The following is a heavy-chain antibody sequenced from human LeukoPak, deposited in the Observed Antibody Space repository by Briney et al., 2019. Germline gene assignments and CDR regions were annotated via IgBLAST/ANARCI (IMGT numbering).Heavy chain of an antibody. CDR1: GYTFTSYY. D-gene: IGHD2-15*01. CDR3: ARAYCSGGSCSTYYFDY. Sequence: ASVKVSCKASGYTFTSYYMHWVRQAPGQGLEWMGIINPSGGSTSYAQKFQGRVTMTRDTSTSTVYMELSSLRSEDTAVYYCARAYCSGGSCSTYYFDYWGQGTLVTVSS. J-gene: IGHJ4*02. CDR2: INPSGGST. V-gene: IGHV1-46*01.